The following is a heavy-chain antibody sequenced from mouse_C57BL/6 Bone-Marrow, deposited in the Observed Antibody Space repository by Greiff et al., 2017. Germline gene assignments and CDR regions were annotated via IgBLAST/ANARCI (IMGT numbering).Heavy chain of an antibody. CDR1: GYTFTDYY. CDR3: ARGGFAMDY. Sequence: EVQLQQSGPELVKPGASVKISCKASGYTFTDYYMTWVKQSHGKSLEWIGDINPNNGGTNYNQKFKGKATVTVDKSSSTAYMELRSLTSEDSAVYYCARGGFAMDYWGQGTSVTVSS. CDR2: INPNNGGT. J-gene: IGHJ4*01. V-gene: IGHV1-26*01.